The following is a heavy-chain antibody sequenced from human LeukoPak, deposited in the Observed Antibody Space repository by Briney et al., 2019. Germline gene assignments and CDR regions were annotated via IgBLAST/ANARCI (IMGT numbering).Heavy chain of an antibody. CDR3: ARNFGYSSGWFDAFDI. CDR2: IKQDGSET. D-gene: IGHD6-19*01. Sequence: GGSLRLSCVASGFTFSAYWMSWVRQAPGKGLEYMASIKQDGSETYYVDSVKGRFTISRDNAKDSLDLQMNNLRAEDTAVYYCARNFGYSSGWFDAFDIWGQGTMVTVSS. V-gene: IGHV3-7*03. CDR1: GFTFSAYW. J-gene: IGHJ3*02.